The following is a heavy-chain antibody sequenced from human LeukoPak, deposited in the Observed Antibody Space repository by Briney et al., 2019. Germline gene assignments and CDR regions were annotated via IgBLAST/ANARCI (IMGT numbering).Heavy chain of an antibody. J-gene: IGHJ4*02. V-gene: IGHV3-7*01. D-gene: IGHD1-14*01. Sequence: PGGSLRLSCAASGFTFSGHWMSWVRQAPGKGLECVANINQGGSDKYYVDSVKGRFTISRDNANNLLYLQMNSLRGEDTAVYYCTRDRSRAEDDWGQGPLVTVSS. CDR2: INQGGSDK. CDR3: TRDRSRAEDD. CDR1: GFTFSGHW.